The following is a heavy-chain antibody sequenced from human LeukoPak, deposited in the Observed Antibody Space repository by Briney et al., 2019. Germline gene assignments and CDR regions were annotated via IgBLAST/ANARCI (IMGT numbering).Heavy chain of an antibody. CDR3: ARGTEGMDV. V-gene: IGHV1-8*02. J-gene: IGHJ6*02. D-gene: IGHD4-17*01. CDR1: GYTFTGYY. CDR2: MNPNSGNT. Sequence: ASVKVSCKASGYTFTGYYMHWVRQAPGQGLEWMGWMNPNSGNTGYAQKFQGRVTMTRNTSISTAYMELSSLRSEDTAVYYCARGTEGMDVWGQGTTVTVSS.